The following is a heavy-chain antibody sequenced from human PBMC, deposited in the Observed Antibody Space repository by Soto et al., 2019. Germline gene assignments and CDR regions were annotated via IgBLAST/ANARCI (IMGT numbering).Heavy chain of an antibody. J-gene: IGHJ4*02. V-gene: IGHV4-30-4*01. Sequence: SETMSLTCTVSGGSINSGGSYWGWISQPPGKGLEWIGYIYYSGNTYFNPSLKSRVTLSVDTSKNQFSLNLSSVTAADTAVYYCVRYCSTTKCPFDYWGQGTLVTGSS. D-gene: IGHD2-2*01. CDR3: VRYCSTTKCPFDY. CDR1: GGSINSGGSY. CDR2: IYYSGNT.